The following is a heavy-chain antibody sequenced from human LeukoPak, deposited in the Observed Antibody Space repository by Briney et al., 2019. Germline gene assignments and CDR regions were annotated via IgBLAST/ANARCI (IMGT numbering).Heavy chain of an antibody. J-gene: IGHJ3*02. Sequence: SETLSLTCTVSGGSISSGGYYWSWIRQPPGKGLEWIGRIYTSGSTNYNPSLKSRVTVSVDTSKNQFSLKLSSVTAADTAVYYCARGFAVVIASDAFDIWGQGTMVTVSS. CDR3: ARGFAVVIASDAFDI. CDR2: IYTSGST. V-gene: IGHV4-61*02. D-gene: IGHD2-21*01. CDR1: GGSISSGGYY.